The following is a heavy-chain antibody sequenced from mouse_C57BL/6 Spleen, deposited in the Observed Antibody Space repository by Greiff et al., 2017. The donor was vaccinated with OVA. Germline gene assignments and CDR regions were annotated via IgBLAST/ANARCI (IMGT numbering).Heavy chain of an antibody. D-gene: IGHD2-1*01. CDR1: GYTFTSYW. V-gene: IGHV1-50*01. CDR3: ARSRGNYEGY. J-gene: IGHJ2*01. CDR2: IDPSDSYT. Sequence: VKLQQPGAELVKPGASVKLSCKASGYTFTSYWMQWVKQRPGQGLEWIGEIDPSDSYTNYNQKFKGKATLTVDTSSSTAYMQLSSLTSEDSAVYYCARSRGNYEGYWGQGTTLTVSS.